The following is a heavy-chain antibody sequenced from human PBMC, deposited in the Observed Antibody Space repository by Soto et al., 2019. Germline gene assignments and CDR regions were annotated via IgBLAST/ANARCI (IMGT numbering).Heavy chain of an antibody. D-gene: IGHD3-3*01. CDR1: GFTFSSYW. CDR2: IKQDGSEK. Sequence: GGSLRLSCAASGFTFSSYWMSWVRQAPGKGLEWVANIKQDGSEKYYVDSVKGRFTISRDNAKNSLYLQMNSLRAEDTAVYYCARAIPEYYDFWSGYYPGAFDIWGQGTMVTVSS. J-gene: IGHJ3*02. CDR3: ARAIPEYYDFWSGYYPGAFDI. V-gene: IGHV3-7*05.